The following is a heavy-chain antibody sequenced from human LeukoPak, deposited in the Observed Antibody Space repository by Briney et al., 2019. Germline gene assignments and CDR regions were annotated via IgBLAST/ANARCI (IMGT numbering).Heavy chain of an antibody. CDR2: INPNSGGT. CDR1: GYTFTGYY. V-gene: IGHV1-2*02. CDR3: ARVITNAPGGRWFDP. Sequence: ASVKVSCKASGYTFTGYYMHWVRQARGQGLEWMGWINPNSGGTNYAQKFQGRVTMTRDTSISTAYMELSRLRSDDTAVYYCARVITNAPGGRWFDPWGQGTLVTVSS. J-gene: IGHJ5*02. D-gene: IGHD3-22*01.